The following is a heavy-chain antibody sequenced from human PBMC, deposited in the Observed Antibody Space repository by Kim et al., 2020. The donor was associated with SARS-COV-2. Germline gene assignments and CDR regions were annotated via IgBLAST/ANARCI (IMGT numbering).Heavy chain of an antibody. V-gene: IGHV3-21*01. Sequence: SVKGRSTMSRDNAKNTLYLQMNSLRAEDTAVYYCARDVVRAIHYYYGMDVWGQGTTVTVSS. CDR3: ARDVVRAIHYYYGMDV. D-gene: IGHD5-18*01. J-gene: IGHJ6*02.